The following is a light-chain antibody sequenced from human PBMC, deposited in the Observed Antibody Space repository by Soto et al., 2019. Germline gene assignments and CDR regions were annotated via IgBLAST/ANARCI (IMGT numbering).Light chain of an antibody. V-gene: IGLV2-23*02. CDR3: CSYAGTVAYV. J-gene: IGLJ1*01. Sequence: QCVLTPPASVSGSPGQSITISCAGTSSDVGAYNLVSWYQQHPGKATKLIICEVNTRPSGISNRFSGSKSGDTASLTISGLQAEDEADYFCCSYAGTVAYVFGTGTKVTVL. CDR1: SSDVGAYNL. CDR2: EVN.